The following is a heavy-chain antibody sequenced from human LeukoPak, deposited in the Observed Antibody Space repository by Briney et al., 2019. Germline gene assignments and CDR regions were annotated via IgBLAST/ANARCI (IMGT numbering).Heavy chain of an antibody. Sequence: SGTLSLTCTVSGGXISSGDYYWSWIRQPPGKGLEWIGYIYYSGSTYYNPSLKSRVTISVDTSKNQFSLKLSSVTAADTAVYYCARDYPPAYGDYYYYGMDVWGQGTTVTVSS. J-gene: IGHJ6*02. CDR3: ARDYPPAYGDYYYYGMDV. CDR2: IYYSGST. D-gene: IGHD4-17*01. CDR1: GGXISSGDYY. V-gene: IGHV4-30-4*01.